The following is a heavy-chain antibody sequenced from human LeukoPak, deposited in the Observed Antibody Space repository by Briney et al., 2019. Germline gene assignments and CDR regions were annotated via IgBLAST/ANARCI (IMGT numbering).Heavy chain of an antibody. V-gene: IGHV3-64D*06. Sequence: GGSLRLSCAASGFTLTWHVMHWVRQAPGKALEYVSFIHHNGEMTSYAESVRDRFTVSRDNSKNTLFLELSSLRTDDTAVYYCVRDMSGKYSFDYWGQGTLVVVST. CDR3: VRDMSGKYSFDY. J-gene: IGHJ4*02. CDR1: GFTLTWHV. D-gene: IGHD1-26*01. CDR2: IHHNGEMT.